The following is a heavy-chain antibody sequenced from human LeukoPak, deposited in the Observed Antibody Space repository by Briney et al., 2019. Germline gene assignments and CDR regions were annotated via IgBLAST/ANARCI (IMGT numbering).Heavy chain of an antibody. Sequence: GGSLRLSCAASGFTFSSYGMHWVRQAPGKGLEWVAVISYDGSHKYSADSVKGRFTISRDNSKNALYLPMNSLRTEDTAVYFCSASRPHYGDYYGLDVWGHGTTVTVSS. J-gene: IGHJ6*02. CDR2: ISYDGSHK. V-gene: IGHV3-30*03. D-gene: IGHD4/OR15-4a*01. CDR1: GFTFSSYG. CDR3: SASRPHYGDYYGLDV.